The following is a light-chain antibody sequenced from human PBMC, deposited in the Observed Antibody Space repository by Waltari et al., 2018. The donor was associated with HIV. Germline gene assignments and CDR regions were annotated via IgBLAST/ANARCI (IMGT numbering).Light chain of an antibody. CDR1: PPPVLTNYH. Sequence: QTVVTQEPSISVSPGWTVTPTCCLTPPPVLTNYHPSWYQQTPGQAPRTLIYSTNTRSAGVPDRFSGSILGNKAALTITGAQADDESDYYCVLYMGSGIGVFGGGTKLTVL. CDR3: VLYMGSGIGV. V-gene: IGLV8-61*01. J-gene: IGLJ3*02. CDR2: STN.